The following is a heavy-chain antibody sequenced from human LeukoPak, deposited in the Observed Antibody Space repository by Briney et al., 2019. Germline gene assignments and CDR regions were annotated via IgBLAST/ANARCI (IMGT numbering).Heavy chain of an antibody. CDR1: GYTFTDYF. D-gene: IGHD5-18*01. CDR3: ARSSWIQQSSDF. CDR2: INTNTGNP. V-gene: IGHV7-4-1*02. Sequence: ASVKVSCKTSGYTFTDYFIHWVRQAPGQGLEWMGWINTNTGNPTYAQGFTGRFVFSLDTSVTTTFLEISSLKAEDTAIYYCARSSWIQQSSDFWGQGTLVTVSS. J-gene: IGHJ4*02.